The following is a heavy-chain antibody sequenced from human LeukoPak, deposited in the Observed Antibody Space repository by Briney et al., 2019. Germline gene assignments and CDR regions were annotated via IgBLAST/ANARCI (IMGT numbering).Heavy chain of an antibody. J-gene: IGHJ5*02. V-gene: IGHV3-23*01. Sequence: GGSLRLSCAASGFTFSSYAMSWVRQAPGKGLEWVSAISGSGGSTYYADSVKGRFTISRDNSKNTLYLQMNSLRAEDTAVYYCAKDLRYSCGYDDWFDPWGQGTLVTVSS. D-gene: IGHD5-18*01. CDR3: AKDLRYSCGYDDWFDP. CDR1: GFTFSSYA. CDR2: ISGSGGST.